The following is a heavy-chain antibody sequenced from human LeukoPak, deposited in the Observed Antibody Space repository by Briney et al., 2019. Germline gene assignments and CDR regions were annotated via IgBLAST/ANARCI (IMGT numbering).Heavy chain of an antibody. CDR3: ARLKDSSGPYFDY. Sequence: PSETLSLTCTVSGGSISSSSYYWGWIRQPPGKGLEWIGSIYYSGSTYYNPSLKSRVTISVDTSKNQFSLKLSSVTAADTAVYYCARLKDSSGPYFDYWGQGTLVTVSS. D-gene: IGHD3-22*01. CDR2: IYYSGST. CDR1: GGSISSSSYY. V-gene: IGHV4-39*01. J-gene: IGHJ4*02.